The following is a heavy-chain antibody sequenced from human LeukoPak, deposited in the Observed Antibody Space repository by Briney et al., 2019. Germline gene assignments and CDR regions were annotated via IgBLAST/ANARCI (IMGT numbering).Heavy chain of an antibody. CDR2: FDPEDGET. D-gene: IGHD2-15*01. CDR3: ATYCSGGSVAYYYYGMDV. J-gene: IGHJ6*02. Sequence: GASVTVSCTVSGYTLTELSMHWVRQAPGKGLEWMGGFDPEDGETIYAQKFQGRVTMTEDTSTDTAYMELSSLRSEDTAVYYCATYCSGGSVAYYYYGMDVWGQGTTVTVSS. CDR1: GYTLTELS. V-gene: IGHV1-24*01.